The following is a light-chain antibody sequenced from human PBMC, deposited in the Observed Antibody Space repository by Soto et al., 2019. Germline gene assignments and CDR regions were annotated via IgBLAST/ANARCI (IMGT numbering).Light chain of an antibody. Sequence: EIVMTQSPATLSVSPGERATLSCRASQSVSSNLAWYQQKPGQAPRLLIYGASTRATGIPARFSGSGSGTEFTLTISSLQSEAFAVYYCQQYNNWPPFTFGQGTKLEIK. V-gene: IGKV3-15*01. CDR2: GAS. CDR3: QQYNNWPPFT. J-gene: IGKJ2*01. CDR1: QSVSSN.